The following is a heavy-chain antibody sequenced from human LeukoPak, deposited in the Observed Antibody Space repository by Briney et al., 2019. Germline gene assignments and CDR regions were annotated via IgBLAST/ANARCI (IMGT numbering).Heavy chain of an antibody. CDR3: ARDHGGAVPFDY. Sequence: ASVKVSCKPSGYNFTSYYMHWVRQAPGQGLEWMGWINPNSGGTNYAQKFQGRVTMTRDTSISTAYMELSRLRSDDTAVYYCARDHGGAVPFDYWGQGTLVTVSS. CDR1: GYNFTSYY. V-gene: IGHV1-2*02. D-gene: IGHD3-16*01. CDR2: INPNSGGT. J-gene: IGHJ4*02.